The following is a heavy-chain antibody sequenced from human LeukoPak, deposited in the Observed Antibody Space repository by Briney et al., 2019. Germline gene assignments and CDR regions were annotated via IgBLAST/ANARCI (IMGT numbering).Heavy chain of an antibody. Sequence: GGSLRLSCAASGFTFSDYEMNWVRQAPGKGLEWVSYIGSSGSAMYYADSVKGRFTISRDNSKNTLYLQMNSLRAEDTAVYYCARDFGTGNYGSGSYYSDAFDIWGQGTMVTVSS. CDR1: GFTFSDYE. CDR3: ARDFGTGNYGSGSYYSDAFDI. D-gene: IGHD3-10*01. V-gene: IGHV3-48*03. CDR2: IGSSGSAM. J-gene: IGHJ3*02.